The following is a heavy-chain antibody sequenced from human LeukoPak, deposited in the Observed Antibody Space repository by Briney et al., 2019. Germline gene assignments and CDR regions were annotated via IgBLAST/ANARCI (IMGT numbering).Heavy chain of an antibody. CDR2: IWYDGGNK. J-gene: IGHJ4*02. Sequence: GGSLRLSCAASGLSFDSFGMSWVRQAPGKWLEWVSFIWYDGGNKYYADSVKGRFTISRDNSKNTVYLQMDNLRAEDTAVYYCAKDHGGNSWYYFDYWGQGTLVTVSS. CDR1: GLSFDSFG. CDR3: AKDHGGNSWYYFDY. D-gene: IGHD4-23*01. V-gene: IGHV3-30*02.